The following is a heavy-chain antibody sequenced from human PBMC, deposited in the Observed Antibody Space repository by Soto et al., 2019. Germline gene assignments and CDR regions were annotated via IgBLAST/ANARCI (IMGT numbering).Heavy chain of an antibody. D-gene: IGHD3-10*01. CDR1: GYSFTTYD. V-gene: IGHV1-8*01. CDR2: MNPNSGNA. Sequence: QVQLVQAGAELKQPGASMMVSCKTAGYSFTTYDINWVRQSAGQGLEWVGWMNPNSGNAGYARKFQERVAMTRDTSTGTAEMELSSLSAEDTAIYFCARGGGTWTNELPGDYWGQGTLLTVSS. CDR3: ARGGGTWTNELPGDY. J-gene: IGHJ4*02.